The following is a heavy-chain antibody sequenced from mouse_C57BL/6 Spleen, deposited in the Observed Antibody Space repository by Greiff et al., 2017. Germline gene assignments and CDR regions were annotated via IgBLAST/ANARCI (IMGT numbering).Heavy chain of an antibody. CDR2: INPKYGTT. CDR1: GYSFTDYN. Sequence: SGPELVRPGASVKISCKASGYSFTDYNMNWVKQSNGKRLEWIGVINPKYGTTGYNQKFKGKAILTEDQSSSTAYMQINSLTSEDSAVYYCAREYVPTNAMDYWGQGTSVTVSS. J-gene: IGHJ4*01. V-gene: IGHV1-39*01. CDR3: AREYVPTNAMDY. D-gene: IGHD2-10*02.